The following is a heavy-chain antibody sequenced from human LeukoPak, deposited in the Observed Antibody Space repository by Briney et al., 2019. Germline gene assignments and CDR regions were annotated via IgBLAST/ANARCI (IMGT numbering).Heavy chain of an antibody. CDR1: GFTFDDYA. Sequence: GGSLRLSCAASGFTFDDYAMHWVRQAPGKGLEWVPGISWNSDMIGYADSVKGRFTISRDNAKNSLYLQMNSLRAEDMALYYCAKSKYLGGSYDYWGQGTLVTVSS. CDR2: ISWNSDMI. V-gene: IGHV3-9*03. J-gene: IGHJ4*02. CDR3: AKSKYLGGSYDY. D-gene: IGHD3-10*01.